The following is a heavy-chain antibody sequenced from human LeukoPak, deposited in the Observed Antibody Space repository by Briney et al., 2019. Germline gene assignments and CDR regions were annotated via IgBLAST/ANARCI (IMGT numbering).Heavy chain of an antibody. CDR3: ARSLAGIAASSDY. Sequence: GGSLRLSCAASGFTVSNNYMSWVRQAPGKGLEWVSVIYSGGSTYYADSVKGRFTISRDNSKNTLYLQMNSLRAQDTAVYYCARSLAGIAASSDYWGQGTLVTVSS. V-gene: IGHV3-53*01. D-gene: IGHD6-13*01. CDR1: GFTVSNNY. J-gene: IGHJ4*02. CDR2: IYSGGST.